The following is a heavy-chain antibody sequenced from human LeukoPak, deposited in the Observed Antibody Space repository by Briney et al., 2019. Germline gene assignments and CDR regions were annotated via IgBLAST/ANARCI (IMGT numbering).Heavy chain of an antibody. CDR2: ISFVGQT. Sequence: SETLSLTCTVSGVSIDNSYGYFWVWLRQPPGKGLEWIGSISFVGQTFYNSSLESRATLSVDNSRNQFSLRLRSVTAADTAVFYCARLVYSDPNYFDYWGQGGLVTVSS. J-gene: IGHJ4*02. CDR1: GVSIDNSYGY. D-gene: IGHD5-12*01. V-gene: IGHV4-39*01. CDR3: ARLVYSDPNYFDY.